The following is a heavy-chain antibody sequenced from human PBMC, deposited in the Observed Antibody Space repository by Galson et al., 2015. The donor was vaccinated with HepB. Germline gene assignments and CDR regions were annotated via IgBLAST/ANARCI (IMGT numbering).Heavy chain of an antibody. CDR1: GFTFSSYS. J-gene: IGHJ4*02. Sequence: SLRLSCAASGFTFSSYSMNWVRQAPGKGLGWVSYISSSSSTIYYADSVKGRFIISRDNAKNSLYLQMNSLRAEDTAVYYCARVFNYYDSSGYEDGDYWGQGTLVTVSS. D-gene: IGHD3-22*01. V-gene: IGHV3-48*01. CDR2: ISSSSSTI. CDR3: ARVFNYYDSSGYEDGDY.